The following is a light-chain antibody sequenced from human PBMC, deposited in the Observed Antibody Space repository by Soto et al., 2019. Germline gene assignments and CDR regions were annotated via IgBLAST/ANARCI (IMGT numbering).Light chain of an antibody. V-gene: IGLV2-14*01. CDR3: SSHTSSSTPYV. J-gene: IGLJ1*01. CDR1: SRDVGGYNY. CDR2: DVS. Sequence: QSLLAQPASWSGSPGQSITISCTGTSRDVGGYNYVSWYQQHPGKAPKLMIYDVSNRPSGVSNRFSGSKSGNTASLTISGLQAEDEADYYCSSHTSSSTPYVFGTGTKSPS.